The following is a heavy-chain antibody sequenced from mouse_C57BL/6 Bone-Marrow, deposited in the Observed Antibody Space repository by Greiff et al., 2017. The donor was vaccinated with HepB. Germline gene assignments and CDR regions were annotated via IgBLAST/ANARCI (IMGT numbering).Heavy chain of an antibody. J-gene: IGHJ4*01. CDR2: ISSGSSAI. CDR1: GFTFSSFG. V-gene: IGHV5-17*02. CDR3: ARQDPFYYAMDY. Sequence: EVQWVESGGGLVQPGGSRKLSCAASGFTFSSFGIHWVRQAPEKGLEWVAYISSGSSAIYYADTVKGRFTISRDNPKNTLFLQMTSLRSEDTAMYYCARQDPFYYAMDYWGQGTSVTVSS.